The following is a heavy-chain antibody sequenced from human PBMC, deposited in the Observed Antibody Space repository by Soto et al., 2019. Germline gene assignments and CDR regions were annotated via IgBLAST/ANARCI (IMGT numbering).Heavy chain of an antibody. V-gene: IGHV4-30-2*01. CDR2: IYHSGST. CDR1: GGSISSGSYS. CDR3: AGSITGTPTPFGY. D-gene: IGHD1-20*01. Sequence: QLQLQESGSGLVKPSQTLSLTCAVSGGSISSGSYSWSWIRQPPGKGLEWIGYIYHSGSTYYNPSLKSRVTIAVDRSKNQFSRKPGSVTAADTAGYYCAGSITGTPTPFGYWGQGTLVTVSS. J-gene: IGHJ4*02.